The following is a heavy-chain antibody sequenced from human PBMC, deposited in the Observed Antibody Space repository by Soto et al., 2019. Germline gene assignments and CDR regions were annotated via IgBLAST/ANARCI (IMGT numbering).Heavy chain of an antibody. J-gene: IGHJ4*02. CDR3: AREYGDFVLPLDL. CDR1: GFTFGNYW. CDR2: VNRDGSSS. V-gene: IGHV3-74*01. D-gene: IGHD2-21*02. Sequence: GGSLRLSCAASGFTFGNYWMHWVRQAPGEGLVWVSRVNRDGSSSDYADSVKGRFTISRDNAKNTLHLQMNSLRAEDTAVYYWAREYGDFVLPLDLWGRGTLVTVSS.